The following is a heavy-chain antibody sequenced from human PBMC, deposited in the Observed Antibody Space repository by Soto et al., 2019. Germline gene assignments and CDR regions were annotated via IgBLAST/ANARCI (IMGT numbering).Heavy chain of an antibody. Sequence: ASVKVSCKASGYTFTSYAMHWVRQAPGQRLEWMGWINAGNGNTKYSQKFQGRVTITRDTSASTAYMELSSLRSEDTAVYYCARDGGWGKPARGSFDYWGQGTLVTVSS. CDR2: INAGNGNT. CDR1: GYTFTSYA. J-gene: IGHJ4*02. V-gene: IGHV1-3*01. CDR3: ARDGGWGKPARGSFDY. D-gene: IGHD3-16*01.